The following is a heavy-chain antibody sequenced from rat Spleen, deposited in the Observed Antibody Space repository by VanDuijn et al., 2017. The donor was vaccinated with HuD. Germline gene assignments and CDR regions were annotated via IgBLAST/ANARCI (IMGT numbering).Heavy chain of an antibody. CDR3: ARPRAPNYLAY. V-gene: IGHV5S10*01. Sequence: EVQLVESGGGLVQPGRSLKLSCAASGFTFSDYNMAWVRQAPKKGLEWVATIFYDGSNTYYRDSVKGRFTISRDNAKSTLYLQMDSLRSEDTATYYCARPRAPNYLAYWGQGTLVTVSS. CDR1: GFTFSDYN. CDR2: IFYDGSNT. D-gene: IGHD3-8*01. J-gene: IGHJ3*01.